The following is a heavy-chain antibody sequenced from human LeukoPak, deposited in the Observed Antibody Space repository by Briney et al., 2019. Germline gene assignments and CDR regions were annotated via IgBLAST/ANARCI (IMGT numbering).Heavy chain of an antibody. Sequence: GGSLRLSCAASGFTFSSYAMYWVRQAPGKGLEWVAVISYDGSNKYYADSVEGRFTISRDNSKNTLYLQMNSLRAEDTAVYYCARDPLHFYGDYEYGFNWGQGTLVTVSS. V-gene: IGHV3-30*04. D-gene: IGHD4-17*01. CDR1: GFTFSSYA. CDR3: ARDPLHFYGDYEYGFN. J-gene: IGHJ4*02. CDR2: ISYDGSNK.